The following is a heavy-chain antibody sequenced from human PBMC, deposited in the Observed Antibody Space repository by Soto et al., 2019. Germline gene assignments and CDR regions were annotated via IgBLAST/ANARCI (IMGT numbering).Heavy chain of an antibody. Sequence: SLKVSCKASGGTFSSYAISWVRQAPGQGLEWMGGIIPIFGTANYAQKFQGRVTITADESTSAAYMELSSLRSEDTAVYYCARIKIFGVVTNAFDIWGQGTMVTVSS. CDR1: GGTFSSYA. CDR3: ARIKIFGVVTNAFDI. V-gene: IGHV1-69*13. D-gene: IGHD3-3*01. CDR2: IIPIFGTA. J-gene: IGHJ3*02.